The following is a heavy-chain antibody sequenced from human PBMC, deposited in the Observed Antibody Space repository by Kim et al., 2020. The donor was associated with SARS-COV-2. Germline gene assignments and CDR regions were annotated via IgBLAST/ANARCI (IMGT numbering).Heavy chain of an antibody. D-gene: IGHD6-19*01. V-gene: IGHV3-33*05. CDR1: GFTFSSYG. J-gene: IGHJ2*01. CDR3: ASIAVAGAQSYWYFDL. Sequence: GGSLRLSCAASGFTFSSYGMHWVRQAPGKGLEWVAVISYDGSNKYYADSVKGRFTISRDNSKNTLYLQMNSLRAEDTAVYYCASIAVAGAQSYWYFDLWGRGTLVTVSS. CDR2: ISYDGSNK.